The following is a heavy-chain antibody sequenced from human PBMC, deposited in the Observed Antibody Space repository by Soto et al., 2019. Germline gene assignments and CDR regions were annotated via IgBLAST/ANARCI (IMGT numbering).Heavy chain of an antibody. D-gene: IGHD6-13*01. CDR1: GFTVNSNY. CDR2: IYSGGST. Sequence: GGSLRLSCAASGFTVNSNYMSWVRQAPGKGLEWVSVIYSGGSTYYADSVKGRFTISRHNSKNTLYLQMNSLRAEDTAVYYCAREVGAAADGAFDIWGQGTMVTVSS. J-gene: IGHJ3*02. CDR3: AREVGAAADGAFDI. V-gene: IGHV3-66*01.